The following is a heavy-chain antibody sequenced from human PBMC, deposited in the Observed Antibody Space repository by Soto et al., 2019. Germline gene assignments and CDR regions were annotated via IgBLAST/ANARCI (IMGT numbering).Heavy chain of an antibody. D-gene: IGHD2-15*01. CDR1: GYTFTSYD. J-gene: IGHJ4*02. V-gene: IGHV1-8*01. CDR2: MNPNSGNT. CDR3: ARAGIRYCSGGSCYSDFDY. Sequence: QVQLVQSGAEVKKPGASVKVSCKASGYTFTSYDINWVRQATGQGLEWMGWMNPNSGNTGYAQKFQGRVTMTRNTSIGTAYLELSSLRSEDTAVYYCARAGIRYCSGGSCYSDFDYWGQGTLVTVSS.